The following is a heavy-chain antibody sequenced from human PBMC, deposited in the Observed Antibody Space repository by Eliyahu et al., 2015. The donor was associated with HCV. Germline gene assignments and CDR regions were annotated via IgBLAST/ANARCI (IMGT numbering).Heavy chain of an antibody. V-gene: IGHV3-30*04. D-gene: IGHD3-3*01. CDR3: ARDGFDFWSGSGGMDV. CDR1: GFTFSSYS. Sequence: QVQLVESGGGVVQPGXSLRLSCAASGFTFSSYSMHWVRQAPGKGLEWVAIIXSDGTNKYYADYVKGRFTISRDNSKNTLYLQMNSLRAEDTAVYYCARDGFDFWSGSGGMDVWGQGTTVTVSS. J-gene: IGHJ6*02. CDR2: IXSDGTNK.